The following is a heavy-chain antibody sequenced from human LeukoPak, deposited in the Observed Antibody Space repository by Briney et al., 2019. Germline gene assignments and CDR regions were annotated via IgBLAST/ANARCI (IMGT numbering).Heavy chain of an antibody. CDR3: TRDSDSSGWLDYYMDV. D-gene: IGHD6-19*01. V-gene: IGHV3-21*06. J-gene: IGHJ6*03. CDR2: ISSSGDYK. CDR1: GFTFNTYT. Sequence: GGSLRLSCAASGFTFNTYTMNWVRQAPGKGLEWVSSISSSGDYKYYADSLKGRFTISRDNAKNSLYLQMTSLRAEDTATYYCTRDSDSSGWLDYYMDVWGKGTTVTISS.